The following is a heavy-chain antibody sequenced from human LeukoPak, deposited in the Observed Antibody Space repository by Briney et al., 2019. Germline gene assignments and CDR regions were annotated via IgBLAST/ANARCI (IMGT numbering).Heavy chain of an antibody. CDR1: GYTFTSYD. CDR2: MNPNSGNT. V-gene: IGHV1-8*01. D-gene: IGHD1-26*01. J-gene: IGHJ4*02. CDR3: ARGHWTGYSGSYYQQDY. Sequence: ASVKVSCKASGYTFTSYDINWVRQATGQGLEWMGWMNPNSGNTGYAQKFQGRVTMTRNTSISTAYTELSSLRSEDTAVYYCARGHWTGYSGSYYQQDYWGQGTLVTVSS.